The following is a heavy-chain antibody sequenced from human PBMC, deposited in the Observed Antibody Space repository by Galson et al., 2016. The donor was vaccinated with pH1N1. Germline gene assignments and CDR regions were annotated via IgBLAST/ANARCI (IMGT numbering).Heavy chain of an antibody. V-gene: IGHV3-53*01. CDR1: GFTVSSNY. CDR3: VSKSRDGYNWAPL. D-gene: IGHD5-24*01. J-gene: IGHJ4*02. CDR2: IYSGGNA. Sequence: SLRLSCAASGFTVSSNYMSWIRQAPGKGLEWVSVIYSGGNAYYVDSVKGRFSISRDNSKNTLYLQMNSLRVEDKAVYYCVSKSRDGYNWAPLWGQGTLVTVSS.